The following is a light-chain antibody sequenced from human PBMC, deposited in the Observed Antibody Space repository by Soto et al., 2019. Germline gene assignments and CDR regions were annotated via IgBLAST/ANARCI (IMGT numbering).Light chain of an antibody. Sequence: QSVLTQPASVSASPGQSVTISCTGTNSDVGGSNFVYWYQQHPGKPPKLIIFDVATRPSGVANRFSCSKSGSSASLIISRHQTEDAADYYRVSSSSITTYVFGSGTKLTVL. CDR3: VSSSSITTYV. V-gene: IGLV2-14*03. CDR1: NSDVGGSNF. CDR2: DVA. J-gene: IGLJ1*01.